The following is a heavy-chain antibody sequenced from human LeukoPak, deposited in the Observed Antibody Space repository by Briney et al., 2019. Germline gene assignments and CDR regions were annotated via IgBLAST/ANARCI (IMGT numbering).Heavy chain of an antibody. V-gene: IGHV1-18*01. CDR2: ISAYNGNT. CDR1: GYTFTSYG. J-gene: IGHJ5*02. CDR3: ARGLPPPGASSTGRNWFDP. Sequence: GASVRVSCKASGYTFTSYGISWVRQAPGQGLEWMGWISAYNGNTNYAQKLQGRVTMTTDTSTSTAYMEPRSLRSDDTAVYYCARGLPPPGASSTGRNWFDPWGQGTLVTVSS. D-gene: IGHD2-2*01.